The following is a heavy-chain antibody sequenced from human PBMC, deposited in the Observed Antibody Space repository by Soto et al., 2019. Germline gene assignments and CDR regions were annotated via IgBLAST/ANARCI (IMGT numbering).Heavy chain of an antibody. D-gene: IGHD2-15*01. V-gene: IGHV4-34*01. CDR1: GGSIGSYFNNYY. J-gene: IGHJ5*02. CDR2: INYGGTT. CDR3: ARGHPRSVLLTSLVTAYWFDP. Sequence: QVQLQQWGAGLLKPSETLSLTCAVYGGSIGSYFNNYYWSWIRQTPGKGLEWIGEINYGGTTNYNPSLQTRISISIDPAKNPCSLQVKSVTAADTATYYCARGHPRSVLLTSLVTAYWFDPWGQGTLVSVSS.